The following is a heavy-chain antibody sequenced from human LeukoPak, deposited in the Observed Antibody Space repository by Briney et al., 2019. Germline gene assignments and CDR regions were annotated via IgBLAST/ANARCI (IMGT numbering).Heavy chain of an antibody. CDR1: GFTFSDYY. CDR3: ARVRGESDAFDI. Sequence: GGSLRLSCAAPGFTFSDYYMSWIRQAPGKGQEWVSYISSSGSTIYYADSVKGRFTISRDNAKNSLYLQMNSLRAEDTAVYYCARVRGESDAFDIWGQGTMVTVSS. J-gene: IGHJ3*02. CDR2: ISSSGSTI. D-gene: IGHD3-10*01. V-gene: IGHV3-11*01.